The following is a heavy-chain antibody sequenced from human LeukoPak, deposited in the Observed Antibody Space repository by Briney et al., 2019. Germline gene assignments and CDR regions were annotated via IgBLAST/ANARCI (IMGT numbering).Heavy chain of an antibody. J-gene: IGHJ4*02. Sequence: PGRSLRLSCAASGFTFSNYGMHWVRQAPGKGLEWVAVIWYDGSNKYYADSVKGRFTISRDNSKNTLYLQMNSLRAEDTAVYYCARGSLSGEDFDYWGRGTLVTVSS. D-gene: IGHD2-15*01. CDR1: GFTFSNYG. V-gene: IGHV3-33*08. CDR2: IWYDGSNK. CDR3: ARGSLSGEDFDY.